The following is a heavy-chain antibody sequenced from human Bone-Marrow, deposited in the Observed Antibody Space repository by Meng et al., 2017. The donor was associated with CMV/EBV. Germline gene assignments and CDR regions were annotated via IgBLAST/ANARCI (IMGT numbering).Heavy chain of an antibody. CDR1: GYNFIDYD. J-gene: IGHJ4*02. D-gene: IGHD4-11*01. CDR2: ISPTDSGA. CDR3: ARHSMTTF. V-gene: IGHV5-51*01. Sequence: GESLKISCKASGYNFIDYDIGWVRQIPGKGLEWMGIISPTDSGARYSPSFEGQVTISVDKSVDTAYLQWTSLKASDTAMYYCARHSMTTFWSQGTLVTVSS.